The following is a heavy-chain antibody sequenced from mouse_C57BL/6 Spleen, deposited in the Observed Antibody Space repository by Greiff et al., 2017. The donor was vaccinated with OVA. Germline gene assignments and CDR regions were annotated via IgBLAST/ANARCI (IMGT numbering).Heavy chain of an antibody. Sequence: QVQLQQPGAELVRPGTSVKLSCKASGYTFTSYWMHWVKQRPGQGLEWIGVIDPSDSYTNYNQKFKGKATLTVDTSSSTAYMQLSSLTSEDSAVYYCARWPGHYYAMDYWGQGTSVTVSS. D-gene: IGHD4-1*01. CDR2: IDPSDSYT. CDR1: GYTFTSYW. CDR3: ARWPGHYYAMDY. J-gene: IGHJ4*01. V-gene: IGHV1-59*01.